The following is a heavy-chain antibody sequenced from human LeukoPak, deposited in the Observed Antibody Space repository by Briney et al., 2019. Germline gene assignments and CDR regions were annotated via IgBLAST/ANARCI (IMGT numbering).Heavy chain of an antibody. J-gene: IGHJ4*02. CDR2: IKGDESDD. CDR3: ARVADYDFLSGYYSPFDH. V-gene: IGHV3-7*01. Sequence: GGSLRLSCAASGFSFSRYWMTWVRQAPGKGLEWVANIKGDESDDHYVASVRGRFTISRDNAKRSLYLQMNNLRAEDTGVYYCARVADYDFLSGYYSPFDHWGQGVLVIVAS. CDR1: GFSFSRYW. D-gene: IGHD3-3*01.